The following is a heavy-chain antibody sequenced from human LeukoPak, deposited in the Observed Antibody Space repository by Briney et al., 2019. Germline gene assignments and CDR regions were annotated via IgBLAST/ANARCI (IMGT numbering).Heavy chain of an antibody. CDR1: GFSLSTSGMC. CDR3: ARGETYNSGWEPFDY. V-gene: IGHV2-70*01. Sequence: SGPTLVNPTQTLTLTCTFSGFSLSTSGMCVSWIRQPPGKALEWLALIDWDDDKYYSTSLKTRLTISKDTSKNQVVLTMTNMDPVDTATYYCARGETYNSGWEPFDYWGQGTLVTVSS. CDR2: IDWDDDK. D-gene: IGHD6-19*01. J-gene: IGHJ4*02.